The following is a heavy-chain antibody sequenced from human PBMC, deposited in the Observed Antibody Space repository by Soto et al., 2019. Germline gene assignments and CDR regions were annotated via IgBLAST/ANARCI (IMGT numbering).Heavy chain of an antibody. Sequence: QVQLQESGPGLVKPSQTLSLTCTVSGGSIRSGSYYWSWIRQHPGQGLEWVGYIYLGGSTYYNPSLETQFTISLATSKNHFSLKLSSVTAADTAVYYCARVAELWGDAFDIWGQGTMVTVSS. D-gene: IGHD3-16*01. CDR1: GGSIRSGSYY. J-gene: IGHJ3*02. CDR2: IYLGGST. V-gene: IGHV4-31*01. CDR3: ARVAELWGDAFDI.